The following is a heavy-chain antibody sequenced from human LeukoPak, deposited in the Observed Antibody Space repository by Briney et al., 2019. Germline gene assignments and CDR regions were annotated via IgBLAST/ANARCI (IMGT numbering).Heavy chain of an antibody. V-gene: IGHV4-30-4*08. CDR2: IYYSGST. D-gene: IGHD3-3*01. CDR3: ARGCRDDFWSGYYWDY. J-gene: IGHJ4*02. CDR1: GGSISSGDYY. Sequence: SETLSLTCTVSGGSISSGDYYWSWVRQPPGKGLEWIGYIYYSGSTYYNPSLKSRVTISVDTSKNQFSLKLSSVTAADTAVYYCARGCRDDFWSGYYWDYWGQGTLVTVSS.